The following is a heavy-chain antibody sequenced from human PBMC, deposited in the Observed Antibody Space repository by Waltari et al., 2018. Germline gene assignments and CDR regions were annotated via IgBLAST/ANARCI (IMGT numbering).Heavy chain of an antibody. CDR3: AGGLGYGGWYFDL. CDR1: GGSISSGSYY. D-gene: IGHD4-17*01. Sequence: QVQLLESGPGLVKPSQTLSLPCTVSGGSISSGSYYWSWIRQHPGKGPEWIGHIYYSGSTYDNPSRKGLLTISVETSKNQFSLKLSSVTAADTAVYYCAGGLGYGGWYFDLWGRGTLVIVSS. J-gene: IGHJ2*01. V-gene: IGHV4-31*01. CDR2: IYYSGST.